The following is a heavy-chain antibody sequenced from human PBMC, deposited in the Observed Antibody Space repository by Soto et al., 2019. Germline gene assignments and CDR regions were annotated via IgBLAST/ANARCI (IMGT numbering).Heavy chain of an antibody. CDR3: ASTIFGGNWFDP. Sequence: SETLSLTGTVSGGSISSYYWSWIRQPPGKGLEWIGYIYYSGSTNYNPSLKSRVTISVDTSKNQFSLKLSSVTAADTAVYYCASTIFGGNWFDPWGQGTLVTVSS. V-gene: IGHV4-59*01. CDR2: IYYSGST. J-gene: IGHJ5*02. D-gene: IGHD3-3*01. CDR1: GGSISSYY.